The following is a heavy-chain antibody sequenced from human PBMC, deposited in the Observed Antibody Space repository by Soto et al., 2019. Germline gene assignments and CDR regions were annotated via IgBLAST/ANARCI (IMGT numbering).Heavy chain of an antibody. CDR1: GFTFSTYG. CDR2: ISYDGSNK. Sequence: PGGSLRLSCAASGFTFSTYGMHWVRQAPGKGLEWVAVISYDGSNKDYAGSVKGRFTISRDNSKNTLYLQLNSLRAEDTAVYHCAKNCPLRYNWNFFDYWGQGSQVTVSS. D-gene: IGHD1-20*01. V-gene: IGHV3-30*18. CDR3: AKNCPLRYNWNFFDY. J-gene: IGHJ4*02.